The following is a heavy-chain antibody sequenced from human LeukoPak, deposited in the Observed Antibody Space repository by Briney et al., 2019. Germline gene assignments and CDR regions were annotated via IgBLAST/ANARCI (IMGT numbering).Heavy chain of an antibody. CDR3: VAIAVAGQFY. V-gene: IGHV3-30*02. CDR2: IAYDGSDK. D-gene: IGHD6-19*01. Sequence: GGSLRLSCAASGFAFSGYGMHWVRQAPGKGLEWVTYIAYDGSDKFYADSVRGRFTISRDNPKNTLYVLMNSLRVDDTAIYYCVAIAVAGQFYWGQGTLVTVSS. J-gene: IGHJ4*02. CDR1: GFAFSGYG.